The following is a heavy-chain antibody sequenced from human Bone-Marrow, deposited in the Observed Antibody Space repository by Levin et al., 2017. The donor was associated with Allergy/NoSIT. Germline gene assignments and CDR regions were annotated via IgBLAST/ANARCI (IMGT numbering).Heavy chain of an antibody. CDR2: IIPIFGTA. CDR1: GGTFSSYA. J-gene: IGHJ4*02. CDR3: ASAGGQMVQEAYFDY. V-gene: IGHV1-69*13. Sequence: ASVKVSCKASGGTFSSYAISWVRQAPGQGLEWMGGIIPIFGTANYAQKFQGRVTITADESTSTAYMELSSLSSEDTAVYYCASAGGQMVQEAYFDYWGQGTLVTVSS. D-gene: IGHD6-13*01.